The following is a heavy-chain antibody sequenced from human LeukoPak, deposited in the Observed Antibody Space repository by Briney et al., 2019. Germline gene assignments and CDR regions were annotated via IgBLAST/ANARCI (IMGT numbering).Heavy chain of an antibody. CDR1: GFTFSSYA. Sequence: GRSLRLSCEASGFTFSSYAMSWVRQAPGKGLEWVSAISGSGGSTYYADSVKGRFTISRDNSKNTLYLQMNSLRAEDTAVYYCAKLIGYCSGGSCPPDYWGQGTLVTVSS. CDR3: AKLIGYCSGGSCPPDY. D-gene: IGHD2-15*01. V-gene: IGHV3-23*01. CDR2: ISGSGGST. J-gene: IGHJ4*02.